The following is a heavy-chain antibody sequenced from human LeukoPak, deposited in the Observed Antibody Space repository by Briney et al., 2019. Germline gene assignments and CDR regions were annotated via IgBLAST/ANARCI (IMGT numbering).Heavy chain of an antibody. CDR2: IWYDGSNK. CDR3: ARDVRRNHYYDSSGLMDV. J-gene: IGHJ6*02. CDR1: GFTFSSYG. Sequence: GRSLRLSCAASGFTFSSYGMHWVRQAPGKGLEWVAVIWYDGSNKYYADSVKGRFTISRDNSKNTLYLQMNSLRAEDTAVYYCARDVRRNHYYDSSGLMDVWGQGTTVTVSS. V-gene: IGHV3-33*08. D-gene: IGHD3-22*01.